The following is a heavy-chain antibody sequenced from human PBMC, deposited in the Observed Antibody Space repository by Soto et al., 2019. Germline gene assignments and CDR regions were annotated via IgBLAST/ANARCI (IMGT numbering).Heavy chain of an antibody. CDR1: GFTFSSYG. Sequence: QVQLVESGGGVVQPGRSLRLSCAASGFTFSSYGMHWVRQAPGKGLEWVAVIWYDGSNKYYADSVKGRFTISRDNSKNTLYLQMNSLRAEDTAVYYCARDDVLDYYDSSGYPRDWGQGTLVTVSS. CDR2: IWYDGSNK. J-gene: IGHJ4*02. CDR3: ARDDVLDYYDSSGYPRD. V-gene: IGHV3-30*19. D-gene: IGHD3-22*01.